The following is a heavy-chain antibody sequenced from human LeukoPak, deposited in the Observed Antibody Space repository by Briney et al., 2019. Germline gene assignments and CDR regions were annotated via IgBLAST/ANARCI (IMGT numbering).Heavy chain of an antibody. J-gene: IGHJ4*02. CDR2: IHNDGST. CDR3: ARGFLQLTPYYFDY. Sequence: GGSLRLSCAASGFDVSINYMNWIRQSPEKGLEWVSIIHNDGSTYYADSVKGRFTVSRDNSKNTVSLQMDSLRVDDTGVYYCARGFLQLTPYYFDYWCQGTLVTVSS. D-gene: IGHD5-18*01. CDR1: GFDVSINY. V-gene: IGHV3-66*01.